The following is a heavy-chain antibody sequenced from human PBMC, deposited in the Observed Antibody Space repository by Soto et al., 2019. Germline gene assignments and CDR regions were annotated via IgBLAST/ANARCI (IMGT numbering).Heavy chain of an antibody. Sequence: GGSLRLSCAASGFTFSSYSMNWVRQAPGKGLEWVSSISSSSSYIYYADSVKGRFTISRDNAKNSLYLQMNSLRAEDTAVYYCARDLGEYYYDSSGYWNYWGQGTLVTSPQ. CDR2: ISSSSSYI. V-gene: IGHV3-21*01. CDR3: ARDLGEYYYDSSGYWNY. J-gene: IGHJ4*02. CDR1: GFTFSSYS. D-gene: IGHD3-22*01.